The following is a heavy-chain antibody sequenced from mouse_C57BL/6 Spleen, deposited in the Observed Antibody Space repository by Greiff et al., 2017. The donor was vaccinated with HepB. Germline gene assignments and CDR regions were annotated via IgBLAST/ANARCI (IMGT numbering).Heavy chain of an antibody. J-gene: IGHJ2*01. CDR1: GFTFSSYA. V-gene: IGHV5-4*01. D-gene: IGHD1-1*01. Sequence: DVKLVESGGGLVKPGGSLKLSCAASGFTFSSYAMSWVRQTPEKRLEWVATISDGGSYTYYPDNVKGRFTISRDNAKNNLYLQMSHLKSEDTAMYYCAREVLRFHYFDYWGQGTTLTVSS. CDR3: AREVLRFHYFDY. CDR2: ISDGGSYT.